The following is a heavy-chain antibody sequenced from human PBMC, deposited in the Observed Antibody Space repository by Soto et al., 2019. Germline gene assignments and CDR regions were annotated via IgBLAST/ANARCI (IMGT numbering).Heavy chain of an antibody. CDR3: ARVNYYGSGSYSKWFDY. Sequence: QVQLQESGPGLVKPSQTLSLTCTVSGYSISSGGYYWSWIRQHPGKGLEWIGHIYYNGSTYYNQSLKRRVTISVDSSKTQLSLRLSSVTAADTAVYYCARVNYYGSGSYSKWFDYWGQGTLVTVSS. D-gene: IGHD3-10*01. V-gene: IGHV4-31*03. CDR2: IYYNGST. CDR1: GYSISSGGYY. J-gene: IGHJ4*02.